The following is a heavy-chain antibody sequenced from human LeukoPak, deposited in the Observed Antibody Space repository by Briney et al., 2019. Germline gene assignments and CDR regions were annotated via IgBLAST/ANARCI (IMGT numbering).Heavy chain of an antibody. V-gene: IGHV4-39*07. CDR1: GGSISSSSYY. J-gene: IGHJ4*02. CDR3: ARGGSSSWYPLDY. D-gene: IGHD6-13*01. CDR2: IYYSGST. Sequence: SETLSLTCAVSGGSISSSSYYCGWIRQPPGTGLEWIGSIYYSGSTYYNPSLKSRVTISVDTSKNQFSLKLSSVTAADTAVYYCARGGSSSWYPLDYWGQGTLVIVSS.